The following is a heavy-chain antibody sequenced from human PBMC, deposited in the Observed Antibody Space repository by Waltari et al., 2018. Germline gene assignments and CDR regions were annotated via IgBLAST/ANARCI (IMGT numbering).Heavy chain of an antibody. CDR3: ARENSAWSFFDY. CDR1: GSPFTVYI. CDR2: INGGSGNT. J-gene: IGHJ4*02. Sequence: VQLVQSGAEVKKPGASVKVSCKASGSPFTVYIIHWVRQAPGQRLEWMGWINGGSGNTKYSQNFQGRVTITRDTSASTAYMALSSLTSEDTAVYYCARENSAWSFFDYWGQGTLVTVSS. D-gene: IGHD6-19*01. V-gene: IGHV1-3*01.